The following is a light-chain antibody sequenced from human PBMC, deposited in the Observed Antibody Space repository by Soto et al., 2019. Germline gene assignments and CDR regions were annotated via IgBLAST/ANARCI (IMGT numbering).Light chain of an antibody. CDR2: DVS. J-gene: IGKJ1*01. CDR3: QQYHRYWT. CDR1: QSVSNW. Sequence: DIQMTQSPSTLSASVGERVTITCRASQSVSNWLAWYQHKPGKAPKLLIYDVSSLESGVPSRFSGSGFGTEFTLTISRLKPDDFVVDYCQQYHRYWTFGQGTKVDIK. V-gene: IGKV1-5*01.